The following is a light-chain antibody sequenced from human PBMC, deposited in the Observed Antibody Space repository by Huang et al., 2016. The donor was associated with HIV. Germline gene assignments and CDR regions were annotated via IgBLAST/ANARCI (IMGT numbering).Light chain of an antibody. CDR2: DAS. V-gene: IGKV3-11*01. J-gene: IGKJ1*01. CDR3: QQRSNWPRT. Sequence: EIVLTQSPATLSLSPGERATLSCRASQSVSSYLAWYQQKPGQAPRLLIYDASNSATGIPARFSGSGSGTDFTLTISSLEPEDFAVYHCQQRSNWPRTFGQGTKVEIK. CDR1: QSVSSY.